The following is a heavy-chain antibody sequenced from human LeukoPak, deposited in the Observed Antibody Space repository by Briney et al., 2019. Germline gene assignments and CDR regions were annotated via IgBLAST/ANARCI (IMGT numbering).Heavy chain of an antibody. J-gene: IGHJ4*02. CDR2: IYYSGST. Sequence: SETLSLTCTVSGGSISSSSYYWGWIRQPPGKGLGWIGSIYYSGSTYYNPALKSRVTISVDTSKNQFSLKLSSVTAADTAVYYCARASTTTFDYWGQGTLVTVSS. CDR1: GGSISSSSYY. CDR3: ARASTTTFDY. V-gene: IGHV4-39*07. D-gene: IGHD2/OR15-2a*01.